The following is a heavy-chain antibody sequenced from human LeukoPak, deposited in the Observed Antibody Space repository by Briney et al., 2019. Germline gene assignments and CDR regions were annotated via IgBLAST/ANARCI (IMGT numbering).Heavy chain of an antibody. D-gene: IGHD3/OR15-3a*01. V-gene: IGHV4-28*01. Sequence: PSETLSLTCAVSGYSISSSNWWGWIRQPPGKGLEWIGYIYYSGSTYYNPSLKSRVTMSVDTSKNQFSLKLSSVTAVDTAVYYCATWTGGSLTDYWGQGTLVTVSS. CDR3: ATWTGGSLTDY. CDR1: GYSISSSNW. CDR2: IYYSGST. J-gene: IGHJ4*02.